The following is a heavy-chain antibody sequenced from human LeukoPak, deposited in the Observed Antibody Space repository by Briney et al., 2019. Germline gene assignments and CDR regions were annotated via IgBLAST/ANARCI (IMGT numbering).Heavy chain of an antibody. J-gene: IGHJ4*02. V-gene: IGHV1-46*01. CDR2: ISPSAGST. CDR1: GYTFTDYY. CDR3: ARVDKDYYDSSGYYFWYYFDY. Sequence: ASVKVSCKASGYTFTDYYIQWVRQAPGQGLEWMGLISPSAGSTTYAQKFQGRVAMTRDTSTNTVYMELSRLRSDDTAVYYCARVDKDYYDSSGYYFWYYFDYWGQGTLVTVSS. D-gene: IGHD3-22*01.